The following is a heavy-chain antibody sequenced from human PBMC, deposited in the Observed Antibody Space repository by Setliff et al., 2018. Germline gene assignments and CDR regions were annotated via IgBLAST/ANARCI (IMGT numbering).Heavy chain of an antibody. CDR3: ARGGYSYGYDHGFDI. V-gene: IGHV1-18*01. Sequence: KVSCKASGYSFSDYGISWVRQAPGQGLEWMGWISAYNGNTKYAQKLQGRVTMATDISTSTAYMELRSLRSDDTAVYYCARGGYSYGYDHGFDIWGQGTMVTVS. J-gene: IGHJ3*02. CDR1: GYSFSDYG. CDR2: ISAYNGNT. D-gene: IGHD5-18*01.